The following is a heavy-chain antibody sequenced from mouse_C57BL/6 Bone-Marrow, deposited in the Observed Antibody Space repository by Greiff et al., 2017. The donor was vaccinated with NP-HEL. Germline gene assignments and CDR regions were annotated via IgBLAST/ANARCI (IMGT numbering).Heavy chain of an antibody. D-gene: IGHD2-14*01. CDR3: ARQGCTTGGFAY. V-gene: IGHV5-6*01. CDR2: ISSGGSYT. CDR1: GFTFSSYG. Sequence: EVHLVESGGDLVKPGGSLKLSCAASGFTFSSYGMSWVRQTPDKRLEWVATISSGGSYTYYPDSVKGRFTISRDNAKNTLYLQMSSLKSEDTAMYYCARQGCTTGGFAYWGQGTLVTVSA. J-gene: IGHJ3*01.